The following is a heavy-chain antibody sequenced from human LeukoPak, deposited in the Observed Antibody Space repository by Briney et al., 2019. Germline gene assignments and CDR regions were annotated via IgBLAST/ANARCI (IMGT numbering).Heavy chain of an antibody. J-gene: IGHJ4*02. CDR3: ARALSSGQDC. CDR2: INPNSGGT. V-gene: IGHV1-2*02. CDR1: GYTFTGYC. Sequence: ASVKVSCKASGYTFTGYCMHWVRQAPGQGLEWMGWINPNSGGTNYAQKFQGRVTMTRDTSISTAYMELSRLRSDDTAVYYRARALSSGQDCWGQGTLVTVSS. D-gene: IGHD3-22*01.